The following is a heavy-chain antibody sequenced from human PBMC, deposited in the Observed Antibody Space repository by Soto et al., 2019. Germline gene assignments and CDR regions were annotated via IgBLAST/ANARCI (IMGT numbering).Heavy chain of an antibody. CDR3: AKGSIESSASGDL. D-gene: IGHD1-26*01. CDR2: ISARGGSS. J-gene: IGHJ5*02. Sequence: EVQLLESGGGLVQPGGSLRLACAASGFSFNYYAMVWVRQAPGKGLEWVSVISARGGSSYFADSVKGRFTISRDNSKNVLSREMNNLGSEGTARYVWAKGSIESSASGDLGGQGTVFLVSS. CDR1: GFSFNYYA. V-gene: IGHV3-23*01.